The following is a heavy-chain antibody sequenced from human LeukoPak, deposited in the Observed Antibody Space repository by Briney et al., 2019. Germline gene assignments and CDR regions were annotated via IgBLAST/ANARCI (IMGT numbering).Heavy chain of an antibody. CDR1: GFTFSSYA. J-gene: IGHJ4*02. V-gene: IGHV3-23*01. Sequence: GGSLRLSCAASGFTFSSYAMSWVRQAPGKGLEWVSAISGSGGSTYYADSVKGRFTISRDSSKNTLYLQMNSLRAEDTAVYYCARDWVGYCSSTSRCNYFDYWGQGTLVTVSS. CDR3: ARDWVGYCSSTSRCNYFDY. CDR2: ISGSGGST. D-gene: IGHD2-2*01.